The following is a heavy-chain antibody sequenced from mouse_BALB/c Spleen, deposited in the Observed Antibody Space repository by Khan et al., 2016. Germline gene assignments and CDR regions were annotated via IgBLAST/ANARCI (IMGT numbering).Heavy chain of an antibody. CDR1: GYIFTDYS. CDR3: SRRVRWYFDV. J-gene: IGHJ1*01. D-gene: IGHD2-14*01. Sequence: QIQLVQSGPELKKPGETVKISCKASGYIFTDYSIHWVKQTPGKGLKWMGWKKTETDEPTYADDFKGRVAFSLETSATTAYLHINNLKNEDTATYVCSRRVRWYFDVWGAGTTVTVSS. CDR2: KKTETDEP. V-gene: IGHV9-2-1*01.